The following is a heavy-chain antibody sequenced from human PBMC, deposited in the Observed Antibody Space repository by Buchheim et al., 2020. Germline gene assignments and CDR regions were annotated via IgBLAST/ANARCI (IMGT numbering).Heavy chain of an antibody. Sequence: QVQLQESGPGLVKPSQTLSLTCTVSGGSISSGGYYWSWIRQHPGKGLEWIGYIYYSGSTYYNPSLKSRVTISVDPSKHPFSLKLSSVTAADTAVYYCARDLVNYYDSSGYYSGVGWFDPWGQGTL. D-gene: IGHD3-22*01. CDR3: ARDLVNYYDSSGYYSGVGWFDP. J-gene: IGHJ5*02. V-gene: IGHV4-31*03. CDR2: IYYSGST. CDR1: GGSISSGGYY.